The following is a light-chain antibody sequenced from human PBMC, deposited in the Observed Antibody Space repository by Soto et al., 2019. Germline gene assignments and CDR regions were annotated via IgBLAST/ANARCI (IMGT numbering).Light chain of an antibody. Sequence: QSVLTQPPSASGTHGQRVTISCSGRSSNIGSNTVNWYQQLPGTAPKLLIYTINQRPSGVPDRFSGSRSGTSASLAISGLQSEDEAHYYCAAWDDSLNGVVFGGGTKLTVL. CDR1: SSNIGSNT. CDR2: TIN. V-gene: IGLV1-44*01. CDR3: AAWDDSLNGVV. J-gene: IGLJ3*02.